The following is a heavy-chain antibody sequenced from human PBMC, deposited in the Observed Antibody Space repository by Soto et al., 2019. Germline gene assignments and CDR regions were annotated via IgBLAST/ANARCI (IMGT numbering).Heavy chain of an antibody. J-gene: IGHJ5*02. V-gene: IGHV4-38-2*01. CDR1: GYSISSGYY. CDR2: VYHSGTT. CDR3: AGSLYTASWYAGS. Sequence: SETLSLTCAVSGYSISSGYYWGWYRQPPGKGLHWVGSVYHSGTTYFNPSLKSRVTISIDTSKNQFSLKLTSATAADTALYFCAGSLYTASWYAGSWGQGTLVTVSS. D-gene: IGHD6-13*01.